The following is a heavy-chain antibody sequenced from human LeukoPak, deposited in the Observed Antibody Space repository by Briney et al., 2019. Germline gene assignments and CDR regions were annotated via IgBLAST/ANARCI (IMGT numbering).Heavy chain of an antibody. CDR2: MDPNSGNT. D-gene: IGHD5-12*01. V-gene: IGHV1-8*01. J-gene: IGHJ4*02. Sequence: GASVKVSCKASGYTFTSYDINWVRQATGQGLEWMGWMDPNSGNTSYAQKFQGRVTMTRNTSISTAYMELSSLRSEDTAVYYCARGLMSGYDVAGYWGQGTLVTVSS. CDR3: ARGLMSGYDVAGY. CDR1: GYTFTSYD.